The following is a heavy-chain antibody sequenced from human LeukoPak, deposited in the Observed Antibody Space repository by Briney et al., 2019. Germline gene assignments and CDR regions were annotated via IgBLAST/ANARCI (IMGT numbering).Heavy chain of an antibody. CDR3: ARDDSVRGGGNNWFDP. Sequence: SETLSLTCTVSGGSISNYYWTWIRQPAGKGLEWIGRISTSGSTNCNPSLKSRVTMSVDTSKNQFSLMLTSVTAADTALYYCARDDSVRGGGNNWFDPWGQGVQVTVSS. J-gene: IGHJ5*02. D-gene: IGHD3-10*01. V-gene: IGHV4-4*07. CDR1: GGSISNYY. CDR2: ISTSGST.